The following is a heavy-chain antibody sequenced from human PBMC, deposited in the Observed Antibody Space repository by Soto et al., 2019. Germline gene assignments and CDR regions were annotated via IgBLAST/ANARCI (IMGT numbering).Heavy chain of an antibody. V-gene: IGHV4-34*01. Sequence: TSETLSLTCAVYGGSFSGYYWSWIRQPPGKGLEWIGYIYHSGSTYYNPSLKSRVTISVDRSKNQFSLKLSSVTAADTAVYYCARGDYYDSSGPYSGLALDYWGQGTLVTVSS. CDR3: ARGDYYDSSGPYSGLALDY. J-gene: IGHJ4*02. CDR2: IYHSGST. D-gene: IGHD3-22*01. CDR1: GGSFSGYY.